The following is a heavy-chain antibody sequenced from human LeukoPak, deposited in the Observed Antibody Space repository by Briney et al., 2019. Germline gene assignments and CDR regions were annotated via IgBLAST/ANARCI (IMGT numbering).Heavy chain of an antibody. CDR2: IIPIFGTA. D-gene: IGHD6-13*01. V-gene: IGHV1-69*13. J-gene: IGHJ5*02. Sequence: SVKVSCKASGGTFSSYAISWVRQAPGQGLEWMGGIIPIFGTANYAQKFQGRVTITADESTSTAYMELRSLRSDDTAVYYCARSEGSSWYNWFDPWGQGTLVTVSS. CDR1: GGTFSSYA. CDR3: ARSEGSSWYNWFDP.